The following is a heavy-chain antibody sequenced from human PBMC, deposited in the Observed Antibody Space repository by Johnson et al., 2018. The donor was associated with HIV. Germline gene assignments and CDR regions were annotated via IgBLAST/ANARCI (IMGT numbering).Heavy chain of an antibody. Sequence: VQLVESGGGLVQPGGSLRLSCAASGFTFSTYAMSWVRQAPGKGLEWVSAISGSGGSTYSADSVQGRFTISIDNSTNTLYLQLNSLRAEDTAIYYCAKFSTWGSGYYAFDIWGQGTIVTVSS. V-gene: IGHV3-23*04. CDR3: AKFSTWGSGYYAFDI. J-gene: IGHJ3*02. D-gene: IGHD3-22*01. CDR2: ISGSGGST. CDR1: GFTFSTYA.